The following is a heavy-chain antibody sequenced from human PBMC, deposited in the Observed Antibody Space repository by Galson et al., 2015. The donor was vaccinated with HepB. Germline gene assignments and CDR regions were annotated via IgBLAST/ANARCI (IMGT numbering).Heavy chain of an antibody. V-gene: IGHV3-23*01. CDR1: GFTFTTYA. J-gene: IGHJ4*02. CDR3: ARGLGRDWYDPGAY. Sequence: SLRLSCAASGFTFTTYAMTWVRRAPGKGLQWVAGISAGGGSAFYGDSVKGRFIISRDNSKSTVYLQMNGLSVDDTAIYYCARGLGRDWYDPGAYWGQGMLVTVSS. CDR2: ISAGGGSA. D-gene: IGHD6-19*01.